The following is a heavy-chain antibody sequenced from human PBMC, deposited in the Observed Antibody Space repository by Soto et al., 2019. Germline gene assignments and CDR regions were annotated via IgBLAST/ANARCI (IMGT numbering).Heavy chain of an antibody. D-gene: IGHD4-4*01. J-gene: IGHJ4*02. CDR2: INPDNGNT. CDR3: ARARDGYSRFDY. CDR1: GYTFTRYT. Sequence: ASVKVSCKASGYTFTRYTMNWVRQAPGQSLEWMGWINPDNGNTKSSQKFQDRVIITRDTSASTAYMDLSSLRSEDTAVYYCARARDGYSRFDYWGQGTLVTVSS. V-gene: IGHV1-3*01.